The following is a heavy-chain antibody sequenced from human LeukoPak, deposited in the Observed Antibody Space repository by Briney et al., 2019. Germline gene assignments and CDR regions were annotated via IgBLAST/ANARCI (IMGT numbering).Heavy chain of an antibody. D-gene: IGHD6-6*01. CDR1: GYTFTGYY. CDR3: ARVPHSSPYYFDY. CDR2: INPNGGGT. V-gene: IGHV1-2*02. J-gene: IGHJ4*02. Sequence: ASVKVSCKASGYTFTGYYMHWGRQAPGQGLEWMGWINPNGGGTNYAQKVQGRVTMTRDTSISTAYMELSRLRSDDTAVYYCARVPHSSPYYFDYWGQGTLVTVSS.